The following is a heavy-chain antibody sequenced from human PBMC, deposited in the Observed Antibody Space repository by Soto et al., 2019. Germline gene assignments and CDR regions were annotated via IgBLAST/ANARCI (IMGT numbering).Heavy chain of an antibody. Sequence: QVQLVDSGGGVVQPGTSLKLSCATSGFIFTSFGMHWLRQAPGKGLEWVAVISYDGIDENYADSVKGRFAISRDKSKSTVYLHMNTLRVEDTAVYYCAKDFREMATVAPGVSWAQGTLVTVSS. CDR2: ISYDGIDE. V-gene: IGHV3-30*18. D-gene: IGHD4-4*01. CDR3: AKDFREMATVAPGVS. J-gene: IGHJ4*02. CDR1: GFIFTSFG.